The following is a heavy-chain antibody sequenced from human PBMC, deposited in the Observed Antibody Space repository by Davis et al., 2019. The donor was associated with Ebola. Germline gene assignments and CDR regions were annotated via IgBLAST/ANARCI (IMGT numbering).Heavy chain of an antibody. V-gene: IGHV1-3*01. CDR1: GYSFTNYT. D-gene: IGHD3-3*01. Sequence: AASVKVSCKASGYSFTNYTIHWVRQAPGQRPEWMGWINAGNGKTRYSQKFQGRISITRDTSASTIYMYLSSLTSEDTAVYYCARDPSSYSDFWRDYYAPRGALDYYYAMDLWGQGTTVTVSS. CDR2: INAGNGKT. J-gene: IGHJ6*02. CDR3: ARDPSSYSDFWRDYYAPRGALDYYYAMDL.